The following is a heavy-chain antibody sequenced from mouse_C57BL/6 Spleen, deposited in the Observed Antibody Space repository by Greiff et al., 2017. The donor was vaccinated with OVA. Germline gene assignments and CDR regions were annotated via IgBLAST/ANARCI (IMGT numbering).Heavy chain of an antibody. V-gene: IGHV1-52*01. CDR3: AREDDYGWFAY. CDR2: IDPSDSET. J-gene: IGHJ3*01. CDR1: GYTFTSYW. Sequence: QVQLQQPGAELVRPGSSVKLSCKASGYTFTSYWMHWVKQRPIQGLEWIGNIDPSDSETHYNQKFKDKATLTVDKSSSTAYMQLSSLTSEDSAVYYCAREDDYGWFAYWGQGTLVTVSA. D-gene: IGHD2-4*01.